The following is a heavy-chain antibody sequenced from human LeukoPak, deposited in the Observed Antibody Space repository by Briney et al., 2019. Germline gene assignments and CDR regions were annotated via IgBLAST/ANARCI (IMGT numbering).Heavy chain of an antibody. J-gene: IGHJ4*02. D-gene: IGHD3-22*01. CDR3: ARERYYYDSSGYRIDY. CDR2: IHYSGST. V-gene: IGHV4-59*01. Sequence: PSETLSLTCTVSGGSISNYYWSWIRQPPGKGLDWIGYIHYSGSTNYNPSLKSRVTISVDTSKNQFSLKLSSVTAADTAVYYCARERYYYDSSGYRIDYWGQGTLVTVSS. CDR1: GGSISNYY.